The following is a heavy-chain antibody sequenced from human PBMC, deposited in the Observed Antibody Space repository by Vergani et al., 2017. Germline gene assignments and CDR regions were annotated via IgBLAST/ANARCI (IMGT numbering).Heavy chain of an antibody. D-gene: IGHD3-22*01. CDR3: ARVIGSGAYYDWYFDL. J-gene: IGHJ2*01. Sequence: QVQLQQWGAGLLKPSETLSLTCTVSGGSISSYYWSWIRQPPGKGLEWIGYIYTSGSTNYNPSLKSRVTISVDTSKNQFSLKLSSVTAADTAVYYCARVIGSGAYYDWYFDLWGRGTLVTVSS. CDR2: IYTSGST. V-gene: IGHV4-4*09. CDR1: GGSISSYY.